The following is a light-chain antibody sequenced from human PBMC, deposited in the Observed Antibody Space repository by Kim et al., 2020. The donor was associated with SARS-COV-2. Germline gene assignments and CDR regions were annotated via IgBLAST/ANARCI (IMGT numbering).Light chain of an antibody. CDR1: HSISVW. V-gene: IGKV1-5*01. CDR2: DAS. J-gene: IGKJ4*01. Sequence: QLTQSPSTLSASVGDRVTISCRASHSISVWLAWYQQKPGRAPKLLIYDASSLQSGVPSRFSGSGSGTEFTLTISSLQPDDFGTYYCLQYNSYSRTFGGGTKVDIK. CDR3: LQYNSYSRT.